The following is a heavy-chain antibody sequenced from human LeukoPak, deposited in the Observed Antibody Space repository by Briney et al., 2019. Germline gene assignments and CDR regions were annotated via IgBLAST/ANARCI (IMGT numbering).Heavy chain of an antibody. CDR3: AKDVGYCSSTSCYIFDY. CDR2: ISGSGGST. J-gene: IGHJ4*02. CDR1: GFTFSSYA. V-gene: IGHV3-23*01. D-gene: IGHD2-2*02. Sequence: GGSLRLSCAASGFTFSSYAMSWVRQAPGKGLEWVAAISGSGGSTYYADYLKGRFTISRDNSKNTLYLQMNSLRAEDTAVYYCAKDVGYCSSTSCYIFDYWGQGTLVTVSS.